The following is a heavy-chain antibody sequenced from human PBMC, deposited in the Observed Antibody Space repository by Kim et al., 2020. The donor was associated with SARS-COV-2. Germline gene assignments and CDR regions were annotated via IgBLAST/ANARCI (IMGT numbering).Heavy chain of an antibody. CDR1: GFTLSNNA. J-gene: IGHJ4*02. V-gene: IGHV3-23*01. CDR3: AKDRGGRGWVVFDY. CDR2: IHPRAETT. D-gene: IGHD6-19*01. Sequence: GGSLRLSCAVSGFTLSNNAMSWVRQAPGRGLEWVSTIHPRAETTYYADSVNGRFTIYRDTSNQTLYLQLNSLRADDTAVSYCAKDRGGRGWVVFDYWGQG.